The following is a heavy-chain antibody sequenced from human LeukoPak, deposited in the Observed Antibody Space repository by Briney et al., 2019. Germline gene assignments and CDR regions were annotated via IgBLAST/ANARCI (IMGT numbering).Heavy chain of an antibody. D-gene: IGHD5-24*01. V-gene: IGHV4-39*01. J-gene: IGHJ3*02. CDR3: ARRGDGYSVDAFDI. Sequence: SETLSLTCTVSGGPISSSSYYWGWIRHPPGKGLEWIGSIYYSGSTYYNPSLKSRVTISVAKSQNQFSLKLSSVTAADTAVYCCARRGDGYSVDAFDIWGQGTMVTVSS. CDR1: GGPISSSSYY. CDR2: IYYSGST.